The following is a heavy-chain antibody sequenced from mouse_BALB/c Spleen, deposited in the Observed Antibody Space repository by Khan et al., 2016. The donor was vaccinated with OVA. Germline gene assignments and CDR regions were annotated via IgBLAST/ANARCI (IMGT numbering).Heavy chain of an antibody. CDR1: GFNIKDYY. V-gene: IGHV14-1*02. CDR3: PRSILLYFDF. J-gene: IGHJ2*01. D-gene: IGHD2-3*01. Sequence: VQLQQPGSELVRPGALVKLSCKASGFNIKDYYMHWVKQRPEQGLEWIGWIDPENGHTIYDPKFQGKARITADTSSNQAYLQLSSLTSEDTAVYSCPRSILLYFDFWGQGTTLTVSS. CDR2: IDPENGHT.